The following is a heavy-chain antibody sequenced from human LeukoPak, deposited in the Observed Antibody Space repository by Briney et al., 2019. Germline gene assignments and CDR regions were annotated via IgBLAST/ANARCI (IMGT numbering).Heavy chain of an antibody. D-gene: IGHD1-26*01. J-gene: IGHJ4*02. V-gene: IGHV3-15*01. CDR3: AKESGGGSYYVRY. Sequence: GGSLRLPCVASGFTFSNAWMSWVRQAPGKGLEWVGRIKSKTDGGTTDYAAPVKGRFSISRDDSKNTLYLQMNSLRAEDTAMYHCAKESGGGSYYVRYWGQGTLVTVSS. CDR2: IKSKTDGGTT. CDR1: GFTFSNAW.